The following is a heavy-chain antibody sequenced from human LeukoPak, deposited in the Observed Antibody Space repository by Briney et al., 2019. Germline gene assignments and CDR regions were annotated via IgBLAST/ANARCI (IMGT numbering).Heavy chain of an antibody. V-gene: IGHV3-33*01. Sequence: GGSLRLSCAASGFTFGSYGMHWVRQAPGKGLEWVAVIWFDGNNEYYADSVKGRFTISRDNSKNTLYLQMNSLRAEDTAVYYCARDFDGYKTEYYFDYWGQGTLVTVSS. CDR3: ARDFDGYKTEYYFDY. D-gene: IGHD5-24*01. CDR1: GFTFGSYG. J-gene: IGHJ4*02. CDR2: IWFDGNNE.